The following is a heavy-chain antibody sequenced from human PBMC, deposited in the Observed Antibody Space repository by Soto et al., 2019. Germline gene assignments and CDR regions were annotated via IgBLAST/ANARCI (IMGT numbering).Heavy chain of an antibody. J-gene: IGHJ4*02. V-gene: IGHV3-23*01. CDR3: AKDLNFNFWSGYYGYFDY. D-gene: IGHD3-3*01. CDR2: ISGSDGST. CDR1: GFTFSSYA. Sequence: GGSLRLSCVGSGFTFSSYAMSWVRQAPGKGLEWVSGISGSDGSTYYADSVKGRFTISRDNSKNTLYLQMNSLRAEDTAVYYCAKDLNFNFWSGYYGYFDYWGQGTLVTVSS.